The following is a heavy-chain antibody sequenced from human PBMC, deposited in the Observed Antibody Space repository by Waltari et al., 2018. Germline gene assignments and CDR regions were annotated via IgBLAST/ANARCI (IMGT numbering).Heavy chain of an antibody. CDR3: ARASYSNYGSYNPISEGYVDY. V-gene: IGHV1-3*01. Sequence: QVQLVQSGAEVKKPGASVKVSCKASGYTFTSYAMHWVRQAPGQRLEWMGWINAGNGNTKYSQKFQGRVTITRDTSASTAYMELSSLRSEDTAVYYCARASYSNYGSYNPISEGYVDYWGQGTLVTVSS. CDR1: GYTFTSYA. CDR2: INAGNGNT. D-gene: IGHD4-4*01. J-gene: IGHJ4*02.